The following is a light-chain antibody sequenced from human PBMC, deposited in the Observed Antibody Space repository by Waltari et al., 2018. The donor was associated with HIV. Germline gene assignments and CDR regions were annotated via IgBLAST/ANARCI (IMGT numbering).Light chain of an antibody. V-gene: IGKV3-15*01. Sequence: EVVLTQSPATASVSQGGRVILSCRASQSVTKNLAWDQQKPGQAPRLVICGASTRAAGVPARFTGRGSGTQFTLTISSLQSEDFAIYYCQQYHNYWTFGQGSK. CDR1: QSVTKN. CDR3: QQYHNYWT. J-gene: IGKJ1*01. CDR2: GAS.